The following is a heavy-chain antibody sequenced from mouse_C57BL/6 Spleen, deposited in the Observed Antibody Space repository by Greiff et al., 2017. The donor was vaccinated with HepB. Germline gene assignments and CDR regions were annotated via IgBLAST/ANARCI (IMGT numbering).Heavy chain of an antibody. CDR1: GYTFTSYW. V-gene: IGHV1-52*01. CDR3: ARSDYGSSYFDY. CDR2: IDPSDSET. D-gene: IGHD1-1*01. J-gene: IGHJ2*01. Sequence: VKLQQPGAELVRPGSSVKLSCKASGYTFTSYWMHWVKQRPIQGLEWIGNIDPSDSETHYNQKSKDKATLTVDKSSSTAYMQLSSLTSEDSAVYYCARSDYGSSYFDYWGQGTTLTVSS.